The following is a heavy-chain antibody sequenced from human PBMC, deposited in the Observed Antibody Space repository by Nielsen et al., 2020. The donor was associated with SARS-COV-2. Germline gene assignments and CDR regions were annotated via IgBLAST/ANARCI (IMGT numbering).Heavy chain of an antibody. J-gene: IGHJ4*02. CDR1: GFTFNIYA. V-gene: IGHV3-23*01. Sequence: GESLKISCIASGFTFNIYAMAWVRRTPGRGLQWVSGISASGGSTYYTDSVKGRFAVSRDNSRNTLYLQMNSLRAEDTAVYYCAKSSGWVTMTMDYWGQGTLVTVSS. D-gene: IGHD4-17*01. CDR2: ISASGGST. CDR3: AKSSGWVTMTMDY.